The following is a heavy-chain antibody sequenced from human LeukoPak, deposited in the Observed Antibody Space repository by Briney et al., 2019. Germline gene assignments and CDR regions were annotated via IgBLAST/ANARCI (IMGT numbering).Heavy chain of an antibody. CDR1: GFNFGIYG. J-gene: IGHJ4*02. CDR2: MWDDGTNE. D-gene: IGHD3-22*01. Sequence: PGTSLRLSCTASGFNFGIYGMHWVRQAPGKGLEWVAVMWDDGTNEYYVESVKGRFTISRDNGKRTLYLQMNSLRAEDTAVYYCARVTPEESYYYDSSGYDYWGQGTLVTVSS. CDR3: ARVTPEESYYYDSSGYDY. V-gene: IGHV3-33*01.